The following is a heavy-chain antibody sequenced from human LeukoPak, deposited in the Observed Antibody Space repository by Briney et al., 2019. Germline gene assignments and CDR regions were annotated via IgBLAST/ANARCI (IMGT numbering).Heavy chain of an antibody. CDR2: IYSGGST. D-gene: IGHD4-23*01. J-gene: IGHJ4*02. Sequence: GGSLRLSCAASGFTVSTNYMSWVRQAPGKGLEWVSIIYSGGSTYYADSVKGRFTISRDNSKNTLYLQVNSLRAEDTALYYCARRGDGGRSHDYWGQGTLVTVSS. CDR3: ARRGDGGRSHDY. V-gene: IGHV3-53*01. CDR1: GFTVSTNY.